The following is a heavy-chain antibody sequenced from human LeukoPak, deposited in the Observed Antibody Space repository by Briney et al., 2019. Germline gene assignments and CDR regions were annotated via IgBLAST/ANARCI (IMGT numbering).Heavy chain of an antibody. J-gene: IGHJ6*02. Sequence: PGGSLRLSCAASGFTVSSNYMSWVRQAPGKGLEWVSVIYSGGSTYYADSVKGRFTISRDNSKNTLYLQMNSLRAEDTAVYYCAKRSRYSCMDVWGQGTTVTVSS. D-gene: IGHD5-18*01. CDR1: GFTVSSNY. CDR3: AKRSRYSCMDV. V-gene: IGHV3-53*01. CDR2: IYSGGST.